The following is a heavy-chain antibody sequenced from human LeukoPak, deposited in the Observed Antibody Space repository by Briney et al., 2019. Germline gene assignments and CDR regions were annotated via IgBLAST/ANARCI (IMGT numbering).Heavy chain of an antibody. CDR2: IRYDGSNK. CDR1: GFTLRGYG. D-gene: IGHD6-19*01. CDR3: AKDLAVAETAPYYYYYMDV. J-gene: IGHJ6*03. V-gene: IGHV3-30*02. Sequence: PGGSLRLSCAASGFTLRGYGMHWVRQAPGKGLEWVAFIRYDGSNKYYADSVKGRFTISRDNSKNTLYLQMNSLRAEDTAVYYCAKDLAVAETAPYYYYYMDVWGKGTTVTVSS.